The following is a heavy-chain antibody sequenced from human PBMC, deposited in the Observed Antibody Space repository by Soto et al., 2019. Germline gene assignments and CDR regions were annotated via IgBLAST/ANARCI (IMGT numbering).Heavy chain of an antibody. J-gene: IGHJ4*02. CDR2: ISSNGGST. CDR1: GFTFSSYA. D-gene: IGHD1-26*01. CDR3: VKGFEGATFDY. Sequence: GGSLRLSCSASGFTFSSYAMHWVRQAPGKGLEYVSAISSNGGSTYYADSVKGRFTISRDNSKNTLYLQMSSLRAEDTAVYYCVKGFEGATFDYWGQGTLVTVSS. V-gene: IGHV3-64D*08.